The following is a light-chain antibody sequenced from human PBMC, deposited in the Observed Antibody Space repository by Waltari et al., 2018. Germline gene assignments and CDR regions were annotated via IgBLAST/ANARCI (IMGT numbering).Light chain of an antibody. V-gene: IGKV3-11*01. J-gene: IGKJ3*01. CDR2: DAS. CDR3: QQRSNSFT. CDR1: QSVSSY. Sequence: EIVLTQSPATLSLSPGERATLSCRASQSVSSYLAWYQQKPGQAPRLLIYDASNRATGSPARFSGSGSGTDFTLTISSLEPEDFAVYYCQQRSNSFTFGPGTKVDIK.